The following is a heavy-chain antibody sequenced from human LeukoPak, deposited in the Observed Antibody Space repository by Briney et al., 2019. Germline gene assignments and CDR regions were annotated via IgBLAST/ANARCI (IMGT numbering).Heavy chain of an antibody. J-gene: IGHJ4*02. CDR3: ATSPPRSAIDY. D-gene: IGHD2-15*01. Sequence: GGSLRLSCAASGFTIRTYSMHWVRQAPGKGLEWVSSISNGGGYIYYADSVKGRFTISRDDAKSSLSLQMNSLRGEDTAVYYCATSPPRSAIDYWGQGALVTASS. V-gene: IGHV3-21*01. CDR1: GFTIRTYS. CDR2: ISNGGGYI.